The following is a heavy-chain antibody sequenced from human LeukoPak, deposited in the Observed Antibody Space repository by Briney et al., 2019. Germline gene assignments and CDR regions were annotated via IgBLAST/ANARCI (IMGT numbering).Heavy chain of an antibody. V-gene: IGHV3-30*02. CDR3: AKDKYSPVRSMSEAAYYFDF. CDR1: GFTFSTYG. CDR2: IRYDGSNK. J-gene: IGHJ4*02. D-gene: IGHD6-13*01. Sequence: GGSLRLSCAASGFTFSTYGMHWVRQAPGKGLDWVAFIRYDGSNKYYADSVKGRFTISRDNSKNTLYLQMNSLRAEDTAVYHCAKDKYSPVRSMSEAAYYFDFWGPGTLVTVSS.